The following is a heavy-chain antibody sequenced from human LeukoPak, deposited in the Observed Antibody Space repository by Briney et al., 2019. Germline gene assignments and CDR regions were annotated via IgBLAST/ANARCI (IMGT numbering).Heavy chain of an antibody. D-gene: IGHD6-13*01. J-gene: IGHJ4*02. CDR3: ASEAVSSWYPGAYFDY. CDR2: ISSSGSTI. Sequence: PGGSLRLSCAASGFTFSDYYMSWIRQAPGKGLEWVSYISSSGSTIYYADSVKGRFTISRDNAKNSLYLQMNSLRAEDTAVYYCASEAVSSWYPGAYFDYWGQGTLVTVSS. CDR1: GFTFSDYY. V-gene: IGHV3-11*01.